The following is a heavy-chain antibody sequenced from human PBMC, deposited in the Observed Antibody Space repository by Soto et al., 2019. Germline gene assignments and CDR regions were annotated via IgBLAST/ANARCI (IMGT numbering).Heavy chain of an antibody. CDR2: INGDGGST. CDR3: DAKKEYYYDSSGPGFDY. Sequence: PGGSLRLCCAASGFTFSSYWMHWVRQAPGEGLEWVSRINGDGGSTYYADSVKGRFTISRDNAKNTLYLQMNSLRAEDTAVYYCDAKKEYYYDSSGPGFDYWGQGTLVTVSS. V-gene: IGHV3-74*01. CDR1: GFTFSSYW. J-gene: IGHJ4*02. D-gene: IGHD3-22*01.